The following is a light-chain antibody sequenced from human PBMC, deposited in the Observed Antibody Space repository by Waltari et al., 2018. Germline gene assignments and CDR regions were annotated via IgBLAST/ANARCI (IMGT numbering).Light chain of an antibody. Sequence: QSALPQPASVSGSPGPSLTLSCPGTRSDIGTYHYLSWYQQYPGKAPKLMIYDVNKRPSGVSDRFSGSKSGNTASLTISGLQAEDEADYYCCSYTRSSTYVFGTGTQVTVL. CDR2: DVN. CDR1: RSDIGTYHY. J-gene: IGLJ1*01. CDR3: CSYTRSSTYV. V-gene: IGLV2-14*01.